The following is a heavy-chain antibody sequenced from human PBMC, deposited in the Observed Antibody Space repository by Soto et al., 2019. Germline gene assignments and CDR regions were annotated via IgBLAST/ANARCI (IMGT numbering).Heavy chain of an antibody. CDR1: GFTVSDHY. D-gene: IGHD3-22*01. V-gene: IGHV3-11*06. Sequence: QVQLVESGGGLVKPGGSLGLSCAVSGFTVSDHYMTWIRQAPGKGLEWVSYISGSGTYTNYADSVKGRFIISRDIAQNSLLLQINSLRAEDTAVYYCARSSGWRQVVGYKYGLDVWGQGTAVTVSS. J-gene: IGHJ6*02. CDR3: ARSSGWRQVVGYKYGLDV. CDR2: ISGSGTYT.